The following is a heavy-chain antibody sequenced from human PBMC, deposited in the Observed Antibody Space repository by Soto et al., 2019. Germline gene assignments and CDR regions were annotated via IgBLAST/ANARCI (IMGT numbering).Heavy chain of an antibody. J-gene: IGHJ4*02. CDR2: ISAYNGNT. CDR3: ARSIAAAVDFDY. CDR1: GYTFTSYG. Sequence: ASVKVSCKASGYTFTSYGISWVRQAPGQGLEWMGWISAYNGNTNYAQRLQGRVTMTTDTSTSTAYMELRSLRSDDTAVYYCARSIAAAVDFDYWGQGTLVTVSS. V-gene: IGHV1-18*01. D-gene: IGHD6-13*01.